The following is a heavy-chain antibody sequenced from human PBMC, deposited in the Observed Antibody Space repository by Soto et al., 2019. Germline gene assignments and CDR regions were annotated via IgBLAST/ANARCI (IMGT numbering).Heavy chain of an antibody. Sequence: QVQLVQSGAEVKKPGSSVKVSCKASGGTFSSYGISWVRQAPGQGLEWMGGIIPIFGTADYAQEFQGRVTIPADXSXSXXYMQLSSLRSEDTAVYYCARHSYGTANYYDYGMDVWGQGTTVTVSS. CDR2: IIPIFGTA. V-gene: IGHV1-69*12. D-gene: IGHD5-18*01. CDR1: GGTFSSYG. J-gene: IGHJ6*02. CDR3: ARHSYGTANYYDYGMDV.